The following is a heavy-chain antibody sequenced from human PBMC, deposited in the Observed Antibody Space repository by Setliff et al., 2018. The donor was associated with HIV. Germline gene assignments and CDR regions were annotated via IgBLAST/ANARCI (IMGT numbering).Heavy chain of an antibody. CDR2: ISAYNGNT. V-gene: IGHV1-18*01. J-gene: IGHJ6*03. CDR3: ARDHYDILTGYYRTYYYMDV. D-gene: IGHD3-9*01. CDR1: GYIFSSYG. Sequence: ASVKVSCKASGYIFSSYGFSWVRQAPGQGLEWMGWISAYNGNTNYAQKVQGRVSMTTDTSTSTAYMELRSLRSDDTAVYYCARDHYDILTGYYRTYYYMDVWGKGTTVTVSS.